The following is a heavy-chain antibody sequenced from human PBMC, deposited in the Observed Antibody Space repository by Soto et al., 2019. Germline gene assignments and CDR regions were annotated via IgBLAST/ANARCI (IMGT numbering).Heavy chain of an antibody. CDR2: ISSSGSTI. CDR3: ARDVVVTASWFDP. Sequence: QVQLVESGGGLVKPGGSLRLSCAASGFTFSDYYMSWIRQAPGKGLEWVSYISSSGSTIYYADSVKGRFTISRDNAKNSLYREMNSLRAEDMAVYCCARDVVVTASWFDPWGQGTLVTVSS. J-gene: IGHJ5*02. V-gene: IGHV3-11*01. D-gene: IGHD2-21*02. CDR1: GFTFSDYY.